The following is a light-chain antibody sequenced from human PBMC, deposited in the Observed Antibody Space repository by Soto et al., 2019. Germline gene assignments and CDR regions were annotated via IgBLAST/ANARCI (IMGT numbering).Light chain of an antibody. CDR2: LAS. V-gene: IGKV2-28*01. CDR1: QSLLHSNGYNY. Sequence: DIVMTQSPLSLPVTPGEPASISCRSSQSLLHSNGYNYLDWYLQKPGQSPQLLIYLASSRSSGVPDRFRRSGTGTEFTLRISRGEAEDVGVYYCMQALQVPPSFGQATKLEIK. J-gene: IGKJ2*03. CDR3: MQALQVPPS.